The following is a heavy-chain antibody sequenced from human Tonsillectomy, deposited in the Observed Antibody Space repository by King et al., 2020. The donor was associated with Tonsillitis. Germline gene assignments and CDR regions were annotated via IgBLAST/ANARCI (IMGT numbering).Heavy chain of an antibody. CDR2: IFYSGIS. Sequence: QLQLQESGPGLVKPSETLSLTCTVSGGSISDSSYYWGWIRQPPGKGLEWIGNIFYSGISYYNPSLKSRVTISVDTSKNQFSLKVNSVTAADTAVYFCAREDAFGYYDSSDTGYWGQGTLVTVSS. CDR1: GGSISDSSYY. V-gene: IGHV4-39*02. D-gene: IGHD3-22*01. CDR3: AREDAFGYYDSSDTGY. J-gene: IGHJ4*02.